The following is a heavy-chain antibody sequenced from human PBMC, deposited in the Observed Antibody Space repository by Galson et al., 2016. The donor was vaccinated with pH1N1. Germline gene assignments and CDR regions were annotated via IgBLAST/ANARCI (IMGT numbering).Heavy chain of an antibody. CDR3: ARDAGSYYGYFDY. V-gene: IGHV1-46*01. Sequence: SVKVSCKASGYTFSSFYMHWVRQAPGQGHVWMGIIDPSGVTTIYAQKFQGRVTLTRDTSTRTVYMELTSLRSEDTAVYYCARDAGSYYGYFDYWGQGTLVTVSS. D-gene: IGHD3-10*01. CDR1: GYTFSSFY. J-gene: IGHJ4*02. CDR2: IDPSGVTT.